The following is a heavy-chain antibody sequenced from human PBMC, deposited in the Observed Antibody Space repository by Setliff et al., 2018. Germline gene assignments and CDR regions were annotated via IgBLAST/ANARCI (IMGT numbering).Heavy chain of an antibody. J-gene: IGHJ6*03. V-gene: IGHV4-38-2*02. CDR2: ILFSGDT. CDR3: ARDNRARHYMDV. CDR1: GYSISSGFS. D-gene: IGHD3-10*01. Sequence: SETLSLTCAVSGYSISSGFSWVWIRQSPGKGLEWIGRILFSGDTYYNPSLNSQVTISADTSKNQFSLNLSSVTAADTAVYYCARDNRARHYMDVWGKGTTVTVSS.